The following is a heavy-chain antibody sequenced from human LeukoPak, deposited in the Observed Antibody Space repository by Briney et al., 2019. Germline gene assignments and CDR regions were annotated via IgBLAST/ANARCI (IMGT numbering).Heavy chain of an antibody. CDR3: ALIPGGSWAFDY. V-gene: IGHV1-18*01. CDR1: GYTFTSYG. J-gene: IGHJ4*02. D-gene: IGHD6-13*01. Sequence: ASVKVSCKASGYTFTSYGITWVRQAPGQGLEWMGWISSYNGDTKYAQKVQGRVTVTTDTSTSTAYMELRSLSLDDTAVYYCALIPGGSWAFDYWGQGTLVTVSS. CDR2: ISSYNGDT.